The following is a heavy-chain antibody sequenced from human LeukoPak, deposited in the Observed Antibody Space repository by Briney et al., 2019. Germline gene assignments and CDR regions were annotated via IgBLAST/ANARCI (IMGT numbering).Heavy chain of an antibody. Sequence: PSETLTLTCAVYGGSFSGYYWSWIRQPPGKGLEWIGEINHSGSTNYTPSLKSRLTIAVDASKNHFSLKLTSVSATDTAVYYCARRLGLAGYGEDTWGPGTLVTVSA. J-gene: IGHJ5*02. V-gene: IGHV4-34*01. CDR2: INHSGST. CDR3: ARRLGLAGYGEDT. CDR1: GGSFSGYY. D-gene: IGHD3-16*01.